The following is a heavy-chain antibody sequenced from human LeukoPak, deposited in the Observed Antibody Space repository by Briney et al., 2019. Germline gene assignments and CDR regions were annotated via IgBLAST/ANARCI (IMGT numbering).Heavy chain of an antibody. CDR2: INHSGST. V-gene: IGHV4-34*01. CDR1: GGSFSGYY. J-gene: IGHJ4*02. D-gene: IGHD3-22*01. CDR3: ARDSYTYYYDSSGYVHFDY. Sequence: SETLSLTCAVYGGSFSGYYWSWIRQPPGKGLEWIGEINHSGSTNYNPSLKSRVTISVDTSKNQFSLKLSSVTAADTAVYYCARDSYTYYYDSSGYVHFDYWGQGTLVTVSS.